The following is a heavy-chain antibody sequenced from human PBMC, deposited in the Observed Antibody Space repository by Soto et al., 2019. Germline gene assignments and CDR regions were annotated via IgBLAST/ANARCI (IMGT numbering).Heavy chain of an antibody. CDR2: ISSSGSTI. J-gene: IGHJ4*02. Sequence: GGSLRLSCAASGFTFSSYGMSWVRQAPGKGLEWVSYISSSGSTIYYADSVKGRFTISRDNAKNSLYLQMNSLRAEDTAVYYCARVAGAGSGWLWVFSDYWGQGTLVTVSS. V-gene: IGHV3-48*04. CDR1: GFTFSSYG. D-gene: IGHD6-19*01. CDR3: ARVAGAGSGWLWVFSDY.